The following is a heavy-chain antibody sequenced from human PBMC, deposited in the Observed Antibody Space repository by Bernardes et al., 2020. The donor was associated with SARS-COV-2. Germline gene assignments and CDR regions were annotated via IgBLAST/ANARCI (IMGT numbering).Heavy chain of an antibody. CDR2: INSDGRTT. Sequence: GGSLRLSCAASGFTFSSYWMHWVRQSPGKGLVWVSRINSDGRTTTYADSVKGRFTISRDNGKNTLFLQMNRLRAEDTALYYCVRGPSDGHGRFEYWGQGALVIVSS. CDR3: VRGPSDGHGRFEY. J-gene: IGHJ4*02. V-gene: IGHV3-74*01. CDR1: GFTFSSYW.